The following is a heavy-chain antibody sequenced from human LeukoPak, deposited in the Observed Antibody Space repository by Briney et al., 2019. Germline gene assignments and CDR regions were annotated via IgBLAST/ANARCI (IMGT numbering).Heavy chain of an antibody. J-gene: IGHJ4*02. CDR2: ISHSGSSI. CDR3: AMALDY. V-gene: IGHV3-23*01. CDR1: GGSISSYY. Sequence: ETLSLTCTVSGGSISSYYWSWIRQPPGKGLEWVSGISHSGSSIYYADSVKGRFTISRDNSKNTLYLQMDRLRVEDTAVYYCAMALDYWGQGTLVTVSS.